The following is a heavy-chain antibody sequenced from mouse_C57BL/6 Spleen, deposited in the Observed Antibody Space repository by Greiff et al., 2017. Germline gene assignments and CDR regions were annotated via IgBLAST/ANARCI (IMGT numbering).Heavy chain of an antibody. J-gene: IGHJ2*01. CDR2: INYDGSST. D-gene: IGHD2-2*01. CDR1: GFTFSDYY. V-gene: IGHV5-16*01. Sequence: DVMLVESEGGLVQPGSSMKLSCTASGFTFSDYYMAWVRQVPEKGLNWVANINYDGSSTYYLDPLKSRFIISSDNAKNNLYLQMSSLKSEDTATYYCARVYYGYGDPYYFDYWGQGTTLTVSS. CDR3: ARVYYGYGDPYYFDY.